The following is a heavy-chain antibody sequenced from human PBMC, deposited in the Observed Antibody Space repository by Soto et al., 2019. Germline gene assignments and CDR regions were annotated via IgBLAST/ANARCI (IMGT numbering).Heavy chain of an antibody. CDR1: GFTFTDYA. J-gene: IGHJ4*02. D-gene: IGHD7-27*01. Sequence: GGSLRLSCAASGFTFTDYAMSWVRQAPGKGLEWASSISGSGGSTYYAASVKGRSAVSRDNSKDTLYLQMNSLRAEDTALYYCAKLPRLASGPYFDYWGQGTLVTVSS. CDR2: ISGSGGST. CDR3: AKLPRLASGPYFDY. V-gene: IGHV3-23*01.